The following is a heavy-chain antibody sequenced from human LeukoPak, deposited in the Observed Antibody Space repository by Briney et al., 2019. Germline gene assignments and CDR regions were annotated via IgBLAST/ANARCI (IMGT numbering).Heavy chain of an antibody. V-gene: IGHV3-74*01. D-gene: IGHD3-10*01. CDR2: INSDGSTT. CDR1: GFTFSSAW. J-gene: IGHJ4*02. CDR3: ARDLTGNVLDY. Sequence: GGSLRLSCAASGFTFSSAWMHWVRQAPGKGLVWVSRINSDGSTTSYADSVKGRSTISRDNAKNTLYLQMNSLRAEDTAVYYCARDLTGNVLDYWGQGTLVTISS.